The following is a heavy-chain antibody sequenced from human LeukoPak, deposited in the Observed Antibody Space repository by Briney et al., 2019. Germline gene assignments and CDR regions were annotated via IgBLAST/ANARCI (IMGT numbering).Heavy chain of an antibody. J-gene: IGHJ5*02. CDR1: GGSFSGYY. V-gene: IGHV4-34*01. Sequence: SETLSLTCAVYGGSFSGYYWSWIRQPPGKGLEWIGEINHSGSTNYNPSLKSRVTISVDTSKNQFSLKLSCVMAADTAVYYCARDWLSSTSCYSFDRWGQGTLVTVSS. CDR2: INHSGST. CDR3: ARDWLSSTSCYSFDR. D-gene: IGHD2-2*01.